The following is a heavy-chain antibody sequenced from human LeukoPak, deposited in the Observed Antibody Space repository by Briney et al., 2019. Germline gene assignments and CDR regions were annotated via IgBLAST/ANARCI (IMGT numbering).Heavy chain of an antibody. Sequence: TAKLSCKASGGTFRSYAISWVRQAPGPGLEWMGRIIPIIGIANYATKFQGRLRITADNSTSTAYMELSSLRSEDTAVYYCASNIQNDAFDIWGQGTMVTVSS. CDR1: GGTFRSYA. CDR2: IIPIIGIA. J-gene: IGHJ3*02. V-gene: IGHV1-69*04. CDR3: ASNIQNDAFDI.